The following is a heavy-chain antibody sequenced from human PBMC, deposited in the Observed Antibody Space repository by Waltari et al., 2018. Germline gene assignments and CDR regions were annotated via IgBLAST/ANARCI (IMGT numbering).Heavy chain of an antibody. CDR3: ARRRAWQWLGYFDY. V-gene: IGHV4-34*01. CDR1: GGSFSGYY. CDR2: INHSGST. J-gene: IGHJ4*02. Sequence: QVQLQQWGAGLLKPSETLSLTCAVYGGSFSGYYWSWIRQPPGKGLEWIGEINHSGSTNYNPSLKSRVTISVDTSKNQFSLKRSSVTAADTAVYYCARRRAWQWLGYFDYWGQGTLVTVSS. D-gene: IGHD6-19*01.